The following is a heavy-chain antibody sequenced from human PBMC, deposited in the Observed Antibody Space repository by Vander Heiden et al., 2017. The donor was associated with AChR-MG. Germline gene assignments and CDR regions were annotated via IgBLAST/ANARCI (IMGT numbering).Heavy chain of an antibody. J-gene: IGHJ4*01. CDR1: GHSFTSYW. D-gene: IGHD3-10*01. Sequence: EVQLVQSGAEVKKPGESLRISCTGSGHSFTSYWSSWVRQMPGKGLEWMGRIDPSDSYTNYSPAFQGHVTISADKSISTAYLQWSSMKASDTAMYYCARYYYGSGSLFDYWGHGPLVALAS. CDR3: ARYYYGSGSLFDY. CDR2: IDPSDSYT. V-gene: IGHV5-10-1*03.